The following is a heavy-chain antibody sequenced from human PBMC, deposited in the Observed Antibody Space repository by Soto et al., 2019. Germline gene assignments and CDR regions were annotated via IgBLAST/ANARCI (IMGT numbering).Heavy chain of an antibody. V-gene: IGHV4-59*01. Sequence: PSETLSLTCTVSGGSISSYYWSWIRQPPGKGLEWIGYIYYSGSTNYNPSLKSRVTISVDTSKNQFSLKLSSVTAADTAVYYCARGSYVLRFLWYFDYWGHGTLVTVSS. D-gene: IGHD3-3*01. CDR3: ARGSYVLRFLWYFDY. CDR1: GGSISSYY. CDR2: IYYSGST. J-gene: IGHJ4*01.